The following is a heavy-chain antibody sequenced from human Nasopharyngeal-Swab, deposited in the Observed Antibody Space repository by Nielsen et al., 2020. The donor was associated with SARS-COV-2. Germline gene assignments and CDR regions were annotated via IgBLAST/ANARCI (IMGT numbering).Heavy chain of an antibody. V-gene: IGHV1-69*13. CDR2: IIPIFGTA. Sequence: SVKVSCKASGGTFSSYAISWVRQAPGQGLEWMGGIIPIFGTANYAQKFQGRVTITADESTSTAYMELSSLRSEDTAVYYCARVLDSLAHWFDPWGQGTLATVSS. D-gene: IGHD2-21*01. J-gene: IGHJ5*02. CDR3: ARVLDSLAHWFDP. CDR1: GGTFSSYA.